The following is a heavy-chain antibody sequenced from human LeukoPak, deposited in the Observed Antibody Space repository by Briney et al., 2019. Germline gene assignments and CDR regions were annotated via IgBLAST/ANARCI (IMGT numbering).Heavy chain of an antibody. Sequence: SETLSLTCTASGGSISSYYWNWIRQPPGKGLEWIGYIYYSGSTNYNPSLKSRVTISVDMSKNQFSLKLSSVTAADTAVYYCARGRFQGYYYYGMDVWGQGTTVTVSS. D-gene: IGHD3-16*01. J-gene: IGHJ6*02. V-gene: IGHV4-59*12. CDR3: ARGRFQGYYYYGMDV. CDR1: GGSISSYY. CDR2: IYYSGST.